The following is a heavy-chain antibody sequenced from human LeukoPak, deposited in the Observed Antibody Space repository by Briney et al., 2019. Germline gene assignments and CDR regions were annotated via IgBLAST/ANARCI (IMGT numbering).Heavy chain of an antibody. CDR1: GLTFSAFA. J-gene: IGHJ4*02. CDR3: AKDPGAYNNAIGSDS. Sequence: GGSPRLSCVASGLTFSAFAMSWVRQAPGEGLEWVSGISRSGDSTYYADSVKGRFTISRDNSKKTLYLQMSDLRAEDTAVYYCAKDPGAYNNAIGSDSWGQGTQVIVST. CDR2: ISRSGDST. D-gene: IGHD5-18*01. V-gene: IGHV3-23*01.